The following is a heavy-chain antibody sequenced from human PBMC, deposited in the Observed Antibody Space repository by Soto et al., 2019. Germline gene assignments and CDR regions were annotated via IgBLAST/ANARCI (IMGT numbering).Heavy chain of an antibody. CDR2: INHSGST. CDR3: ARTTYYYGSGSYAEYFQH. D-gene: IGHD3-10*01. Sequence: SEILSLTCAVEGGSFSGYYWSWIRQPPGKGLEWIGEINHSGSTNYNPSLKSRVTISVDTSKNQFSLKLSSVTAADTAVYYCARTTYYYGSGSYAEYFQHWGQGTLVTVSS. CDR1: GGSFSGYY. J-gene: IGHJ1*01. V-gene: IGHV4-34*01.